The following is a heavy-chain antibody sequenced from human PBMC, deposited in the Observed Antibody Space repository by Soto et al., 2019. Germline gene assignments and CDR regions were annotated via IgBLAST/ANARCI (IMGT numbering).Heavy chain of an antibody. CDR1: GFTFSSYG. J-gene: IGHJ6*01. CDR2: IWYGGSKK. Sequence: QVQLVESGGGVVQPGRSLRLSCAASGFTFSSYGMHWVRQAPGKGLEWVAVIWYGGSKKYYADSVKGGFTISRDNSKITLYLQMICLRAADSAVYYCATQLLDYYHYGMDVWCQGTTVIVAS. V-gene: IGHV3-33*01. CDR3: ATQLLDYYHYGMDV. D-gene: IGHD1-26*01.